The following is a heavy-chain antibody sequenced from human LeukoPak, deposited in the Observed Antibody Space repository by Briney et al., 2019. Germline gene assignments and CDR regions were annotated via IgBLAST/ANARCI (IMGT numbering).Heavy chain of an antibody. CDR1: GFTFSSYS. CDR2: ISSSSSTM. V-gene: IGHV3-48*01. Sequence: QPGGSLRLSCAASGFTFSSYSMNWARQAPGKGLEWVSYISSSSSTMYYADSVKGRFSISRDNAKNSLYLQMNSLRAEDTAVYYCAELGITMIGGVWGKGTTVTISS. D-gene: IGHD3-10*02. J-gene: IGHJ6*04. CDR3: AELGITMIGGV.